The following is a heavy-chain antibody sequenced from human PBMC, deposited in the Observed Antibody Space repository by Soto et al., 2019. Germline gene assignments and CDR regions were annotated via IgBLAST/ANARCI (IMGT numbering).Heavy chain of an antibody. CDR3: ARDGSPAVRNPRTYFDY. D-gene: IGHD2-2*01. V-gene: IGHV3-30-3*01. CDR2: ISSDGSNT. Sequence: QVQLVESGGGVVQSGRSLRLSCAASGFIFSNYAMHWVRQAPGKGLEWVAIISSDGSNTYYAGSVRGRFTISRDNSENTLYLQMNSLRPEDTAVYYCARDGSPAVRNPRTYFDYWGQGTRVTVPS. CDR1: GFIFSNYA. J-gene: IGHJ4*02.